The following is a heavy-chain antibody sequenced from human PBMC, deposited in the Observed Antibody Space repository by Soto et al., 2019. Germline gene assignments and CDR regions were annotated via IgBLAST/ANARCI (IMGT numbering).Heavy chain of an antibody. J-gene: IGHJ5*02. CDR1: GGSISSYY. CDR3: ARRAYGRPNGWFDP. D-gene: IGHD3-10*01. CDR2: IYYSGST. Sequence: QVQLQESGPGLVKPSETLSLTCTVSGGSISSYYWSWIRQPPGKGLEWIGYIYYSGSTNYNPSLKSRVTISVDPSKNQFSLKLSSVTAADTAVYYWARRAYGRPNGWFDPWGQGTLVTVSS. V-gene: IGHV4-59*08.